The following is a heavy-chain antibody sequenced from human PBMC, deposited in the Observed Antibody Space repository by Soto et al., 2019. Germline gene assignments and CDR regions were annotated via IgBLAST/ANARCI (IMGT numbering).Heavy chain of an antibody. V-gene: IGHV4-59*01. CDR1: GGSISSYY. J-gene: IGHJ4*01. CDR3: ARRGDLHYYFDY. Sequence: SETLSLTCTVSGGSISSYYWSWIRQPPGKGLEWIGYIYYSGSTNYNPSLKSRVTISVDTSKNQFSLKLSSVTAADTAVYYCARRGDLHYYFDYWGHGTLVTVSS. CDR2: IYYSGST. D-gene: IGHD3-16*01.